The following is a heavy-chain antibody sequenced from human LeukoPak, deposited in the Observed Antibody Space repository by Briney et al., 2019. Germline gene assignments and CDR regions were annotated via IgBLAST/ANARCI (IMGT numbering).Heavy chain of an antibody. CDR2: INHSGST. CDR1: GGSFSGYY. CDR3: ASFGYDSSPWGMDY. Sequence: PSETLSLTCAVYGGSFSGYYWSWIRQPPGKGLEWIGEINHSGSTNYNPSLKSRVTTSVDTSKNQFSLKLSSVTAADTAVYYCASFGYDSSPWGMDYWGQGTLVTVSS. J-gene: IGHJ4*02. V-gene: IGHV4-34*01. D-gene: IGHD3-22*01.